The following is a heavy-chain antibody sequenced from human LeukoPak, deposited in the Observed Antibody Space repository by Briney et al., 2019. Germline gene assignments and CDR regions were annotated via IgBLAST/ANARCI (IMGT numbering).Heavy chain of an antibody. J-gene: IGHJ5*02. CDR2: IYHSGSA. Sequence: PSETLSLTCAVSGYSISSGYYWGWIRQSPGKGLEWIGSIYHSGSAYYNPSLKSRVTISVDTSKNQFSLKLRSVNAADTAVYYCPRVNGYCSGGSYGSCNWFDPWGQGTLVTVSS. V-gene: IGHV4-38-2*01. CDR3: PRVNGYCSGGSYGSCNWFDP. CDR1: GYSISSGYY. D-gene: IGHD2-15*01.